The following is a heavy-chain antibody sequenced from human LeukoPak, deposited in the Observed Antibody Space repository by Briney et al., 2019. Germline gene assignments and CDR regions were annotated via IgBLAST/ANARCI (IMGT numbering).Heavy chain of an antibody. V-gene: IGHV4-59*01. CDR2: IYYSGST. Sequence: SETLSLTCTVSGGSISSYYWSWIRHPPGKGLEWIGYIYYSGSTNYNPSLKSRVTISVDTSKNQFSLKLSSVTAADTAVYYCARRRITIFGVVISHDAFDIWGQGTMVTVSS. J-gene: IGHJ3*02. D-gene: IGHD3-3*01. CDR3: ARRRITIFGVVISHDAFDI. CDR1: GGSISSYY.